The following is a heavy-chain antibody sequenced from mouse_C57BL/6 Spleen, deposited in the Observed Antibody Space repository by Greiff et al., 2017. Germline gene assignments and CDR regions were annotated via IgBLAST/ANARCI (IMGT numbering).Heavy chain of an antibody. CDR2: IDPNSGGT. CDR1: GYTFTSYW. CDR3: ARRTYSNSYYAMDY. J-gene: IGHJ4*01. V-gene: IGHV1-72*01. Sequence: VQLQQPGAELVKPGASVKLSCKASGYTFTSYWMHWVKQRPGRGLEWNGRIDPNSGGTKYNEKFKSKATLTVDKPSSTAYMQLSSLTSEDSAVYYCARRTYSNSYYAMDYWGQGTSVTVSS. D-gene: IGHD2-5*01.